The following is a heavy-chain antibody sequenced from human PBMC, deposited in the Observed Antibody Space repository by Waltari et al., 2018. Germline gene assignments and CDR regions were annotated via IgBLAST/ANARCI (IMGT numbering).Heavy chain of an antibody. D-gene: IGHD5-18*01. J-gene: IGHJ4*02. CDR3: ARDRATLYCSWAMDV. CDR2: VSYSGGNK. V-gene: IGHV3-30*02. CDR1: GFTVSSNG. Sequence: VQLVESGGGVVQPGGSLRLSCAASGFTVSSNGMSWVRQAPGKGRVWLVFVSYSGGNKYYADSVKGRFTISRDNSKNTLYLQMNSLRAEDTAVYYCARDRATLYCSWAMDVWGQGTLVTVSS.